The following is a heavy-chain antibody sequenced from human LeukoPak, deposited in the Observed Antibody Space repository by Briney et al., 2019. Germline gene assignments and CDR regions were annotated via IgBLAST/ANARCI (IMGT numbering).Heavy chain of an antibody. Sequence: KPSETLSLTCTVSGGYISGYYWSWIRQPAGKGLEWVGRIYTSGSTHYNPSLKSRVTMSVDTSKNQFSLNLSSVTAADMAVYYCARLMTGTTTAFDIWGQGTMVTVSS. D-gene: IGHD1-7*01. V-gene: IGHV4-4*07. CDR1: GGYISGYY. J-gene: IGHJ3*02. CDR2: IYTSGST. CDR3: ARLMTGTTTAFDI.